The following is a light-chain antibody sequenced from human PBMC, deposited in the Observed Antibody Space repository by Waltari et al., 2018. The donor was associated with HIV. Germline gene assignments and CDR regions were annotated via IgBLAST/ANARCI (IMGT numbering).Light chain of an antibody. CDR3: QRWHGDRNQSV. J-gene: IGLJ2*01. V-gene: IGLV3-21*04. CDR2: YDI. Sequence: SDMLAQPPAVSVAAGETARGTWEEDNIGSRSGQWYQQKAGQAHVLFIYYDIHRLSGIRHRSSRSHSSNTATPTISRVAACAEADYYCQRWHGDRNQSVLGGGTKLTVL. CDR1: NIGSRS.